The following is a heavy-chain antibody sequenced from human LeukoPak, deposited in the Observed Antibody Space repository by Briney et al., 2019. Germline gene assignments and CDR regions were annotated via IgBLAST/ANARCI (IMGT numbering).Heavy chain of an antibody. CDR2: INWNGGST. Sequence: GGSLRLSCAASGFTFDDYGMSWVRQAPGKGLEWVSGINWNGGSTGYADSVKGRFTISRDNAKNTLYLQMNSLRAEDTAVYYCARERKYDSNFDYWGQGTLVTVSS. D-gene: IGHD1-1*01. CDR3: ARERKYDSNFDY. V-gene: IGHV3-20*04. J-gene: IGHJ4*02. CDR1: GFTFDDYG.